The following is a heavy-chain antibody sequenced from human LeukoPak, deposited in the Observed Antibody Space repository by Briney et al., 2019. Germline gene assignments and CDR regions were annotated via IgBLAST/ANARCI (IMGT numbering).Heavy chain of an antibody. CDR1: GGSISSYY. D-gene: IGHD6-13*01. J-gene: IGHJ4*02. CDR3: ARHSTYIAAAGTFDY. V-gene: IGHV4-59*08. Sequence: SETLSLTCTVSGGSISSYYWSWIRQPPGKGLEWIGYIYYSGSTNYNPSLKSRVTISVDTPKNQFSLKLSSVTAADTAVYYCARHSTYIAAAGTFDYWGQGTLVTVSS. CDR2: IYYSGST.